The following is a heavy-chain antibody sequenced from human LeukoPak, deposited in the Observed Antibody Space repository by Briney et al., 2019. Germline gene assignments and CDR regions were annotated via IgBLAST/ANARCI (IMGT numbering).Heavy chain of an antibody. CDR2: ISGSGGST. D-gene: IGHD4-17*01. CDR3: AVICGDYDYFDY. J-gene: IGHJ4*02. V-gene: IGHV3-23*01. CDR1: GFTFSSYA. Sequence: PGGSLRLSCAASGFTFSSYAMSWVRQAPGKGLEWVSAISGSGGSTYYADSVKGRFTISRDNSKNTLYLQMNSLRAEDTAVYYCAVICGDYDYFDYWGQGTLVTVSS.